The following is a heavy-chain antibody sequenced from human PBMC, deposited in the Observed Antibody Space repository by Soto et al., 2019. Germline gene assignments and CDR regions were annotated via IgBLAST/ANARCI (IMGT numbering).Heavy chain of an antibody. J-gene: IGHJ4*02. CDR1: GYTFTSYG. D-gene: IGHD6-19*01. V-gene: IGHV1-18*01. Sequence: QVQLVQSGAEVKKPGASVKVACKASGYTFTSYGISWVRQAPGQGLEWMGWISAYNGNTNYAQKLQGRVTMTTHTSTSTAYMELRRLRSDDTAVYYCARHVWQWLVRGHFDYRGQGTLVTVSS. CDR2: ISAYNGNT. CDR3: ARHVWQWLVRGHFDY.